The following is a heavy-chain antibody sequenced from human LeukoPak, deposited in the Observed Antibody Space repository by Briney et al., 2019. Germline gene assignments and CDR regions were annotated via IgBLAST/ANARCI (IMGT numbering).Heavy chain of an antibody. Sequence: ASVKVSCKASGYTFTSYYMHWVRQAPGQGLEWMGWMNPNSGNTGYAQKFQGRVTITRNNSISTVYMELSSLRSEDTAVYYCARRLGLRWDLQAFDIWGQGTMVTVPS. D-gene: IGHD4-23*01. V-gene: IGHV1-8*03. CDR2: MNPNSGNT. CDR3: ARRLGLRWDLQAFDI. J-gene: IGHJ3*02. CDR1: GYTFTSYY.